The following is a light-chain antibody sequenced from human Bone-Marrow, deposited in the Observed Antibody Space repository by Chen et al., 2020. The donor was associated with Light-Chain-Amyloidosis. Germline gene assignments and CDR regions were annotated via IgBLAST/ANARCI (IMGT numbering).Light chain of an antibody. Sequence: SYVLTQPSSLSVAPGQPATSACGGNNIGSTSVHWYQQTPGQAPLLVVYDDSDRPSGIPERLSGSNSGNTATLTISRGEAGDEADYYCQVWDRSSDRPVFGGGTKLTVL. CDR3: QVWDRSSDRPV. CDR1: NIGSTS. CDR2: DDS. J-gene: IGLJ3*02. V-gene: IGLV3-21*02.